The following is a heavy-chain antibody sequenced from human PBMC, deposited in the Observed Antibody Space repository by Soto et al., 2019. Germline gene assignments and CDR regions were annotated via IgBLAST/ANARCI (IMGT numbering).Heavy chain of an antibody. Sequence: QVQLVESGGGVVQPGRSLSLSCAASGFTFSSYGMHWVRQAPGKGLEWVAVISYDGSNKYYADSVKGRFTISRDNSKNTLYLQMNSLRAEDTAVYYCAKDLRDWGQGTLVTVSS. V-gene: IGHV3-30*18. CDR2: ISYDGSNK. CDR3: AKDLRD. J-gene: IGHJ4*02. CDR1: GFTFSSYG.